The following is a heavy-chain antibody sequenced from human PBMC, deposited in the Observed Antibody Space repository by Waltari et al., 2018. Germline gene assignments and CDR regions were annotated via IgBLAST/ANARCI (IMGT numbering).Heavy chain of an antibody. CDR1: RFTFSNYW. D-gene: IGHD5-12*01. Sequence: EVLLVESGGGLVQTGGSLRRSCAASRFTFSNYWMNWVRQAPGKGLWWVANINQDRSEEYYVDSVNGRFTISRDNAKNSLYLEMKTLRAEDTAIYYCARTGARWLQFAAFDIWGQGTMVTVSS. J-gene: IGHJ3*02. CDR3: ARTGARWLQFAAFDI. V-gene: IGHV3-7*01. CDR2: INQDRSEE.